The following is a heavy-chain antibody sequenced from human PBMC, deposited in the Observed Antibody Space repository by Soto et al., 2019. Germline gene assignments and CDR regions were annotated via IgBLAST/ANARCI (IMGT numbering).Heavy chain of an antibody. CDR1: GGSISSSSYY. Sequence: SETLSLTCTVSGGSISSSSYYWGWIRQPPGKGLEWIGSIYYSGSTYYNPSLKSRVTISVDTSKNQFSLQLTSVTVADTAVYYCAKELFMVLPSAFDYWGQGTLVTVSS. D-gene: IGHD3-10*01. V-gene: IGHV4-39*07. J-gene: IGHJ4*02. CDR2: IYYSGST. CDR3: AKELFMVLPSAFDY.